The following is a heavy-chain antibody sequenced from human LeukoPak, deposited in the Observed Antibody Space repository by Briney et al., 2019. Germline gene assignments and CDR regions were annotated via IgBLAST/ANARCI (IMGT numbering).Heavy chain of an antibody. J-gene: IGHJ4*02. CDR1: EFTFRDDW. Sequence: GGSLRLSCAASEFTFRDDWMSWVRQAPGKGLEWVGRIKSKTDGGTTDYAAPVKGRFTISRDDSKNLLYLQMKSLKTDDTGVYYCSTGAFWGQGTLVTVSS. CDR2: IKSKTDGGTT. V-gene: IGHV3-15*01. CDR3: STGAF.